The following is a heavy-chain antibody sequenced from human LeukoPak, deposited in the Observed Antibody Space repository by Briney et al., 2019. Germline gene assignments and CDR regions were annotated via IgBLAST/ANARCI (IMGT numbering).Heavy chain of an antibody. CDR1: GGSISTNY. J-gene: IGHJ5*02. Sequence: PSQTLSLTCTISGGSISTNYWGWNRQPPGKGLEWIGYIYYSGSTKYNPSLKSRVTISVDTSKNQFSLKLSSVTAADTAVYYCARGPPGGWFDPWGQGTLVTVSS. CDR2: IYYSGST. V-gene: IGHV4-59*01. D-gene: IGHD1-14*01. CDR3: ARGPPGGWFDP.